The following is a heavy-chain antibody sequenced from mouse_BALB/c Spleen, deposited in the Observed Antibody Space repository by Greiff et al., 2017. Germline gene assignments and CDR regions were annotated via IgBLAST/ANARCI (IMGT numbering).Heavy chain of an antibody. V-gene: IGHV2-2*02. D-gene: IGHD2-1*01. CDR1: GFSLTSYG. CDR3: ATHYGNYDAMDY. CDR2: IWSGGST. Sequence: VQLQQSGPGLVQPSQSLSITCTVSGFSLTSYGVHWVRQSPGKGLEWLGVIWSGGSTDYNAAFISRLSISKDNSKSQVFFKMNSLQANDTAIYYCATHYGNYDAMDYWGQGTSVTVSS. J-gene: IGHJ4*01.